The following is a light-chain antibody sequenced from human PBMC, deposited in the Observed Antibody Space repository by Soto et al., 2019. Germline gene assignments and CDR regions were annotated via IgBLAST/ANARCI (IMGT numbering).Light chain of an antibody. Sequence: QSALTQPRSVSGSPGQSVTISCTGTSSDVGGSNHVSWYQHHPGKAPKLMIYEVSNRPSGVSNRFSGSRSGNTASLTISGLQAEDEADYYCSSYTTSSTLEVFGTGTKLTVL. V-gene: IGLV2-14*01. CDR2: EVS. J-gene: IGLJ1*01. CDR3: SSYTTSSTLEV. CDR1: SSDVGGSNH.